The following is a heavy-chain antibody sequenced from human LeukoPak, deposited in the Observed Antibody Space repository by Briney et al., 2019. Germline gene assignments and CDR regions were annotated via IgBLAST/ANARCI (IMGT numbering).Heavy chain of an antibody. D-gene: IGHD3-10*01. CDR3: ARDIRWFGTFDY. CDR2: INSDGSSI. Sequence: GGSLRLSRAPSGYTFSSYWMHSVRHAPGEGLGWVSRINSDGSSINYEDSVKGRFTISRDNAKNTLYLQMNSLRAEDTAVYYCARDIRWFGTFDYWGQGTLVTVSS. J-gene: IGHJ4*02. V-gene: IGHV3-74*01. CDR1: GYTFSSYW.